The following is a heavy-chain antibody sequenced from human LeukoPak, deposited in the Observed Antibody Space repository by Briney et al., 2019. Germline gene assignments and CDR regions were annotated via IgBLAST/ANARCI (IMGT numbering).Heavy chain of an antibody. Sequence: SVKVSCKASGGTFSSYAISWVRQAPGQGLEWMGGIIPIFGTANYAQKFQGRVTITADESTSTAYMELSSLRSEDTAVYYRARVTIFGGVYYYMDVWGKGTTVTVSS. CDR3: ARVTIFGGVYYYMDV. V-gene: IGHV1-69*13. CDR2: IIPIFGTA. CDR1: GGTFSSYA. D-gene: IGHD3-3*01. J-gene: IGHJ6*03.